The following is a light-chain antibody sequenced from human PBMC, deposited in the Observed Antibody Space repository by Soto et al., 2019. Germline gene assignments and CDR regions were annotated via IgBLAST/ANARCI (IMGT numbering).Light chain of an antibody. Sequence: EIVMTQSPDTLSVSPGERAIVSCRASQSIRDNLAWYQQTPGRAPRLLIYGASIRATGVPARFSGSGSGTXXXXXXXXXQSEDFAXXYCQQYDYWPPYTFGQGTKVEIK. V-gene: IGKV3-15*01. CDR1: QSIRDN. J-gene: IGKJ2*01. CDR2: GAS. CDR3: QQYDYWPPYT.